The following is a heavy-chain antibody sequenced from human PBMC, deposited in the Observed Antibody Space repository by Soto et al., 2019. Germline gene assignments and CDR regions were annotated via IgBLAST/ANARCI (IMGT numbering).Heavy chain of an antibody. CDR3: ARALNYYFSSGYYRYFDY. CDR1: GYTFTSYG. Sequence: GASVKVSCKASGYTFTSYGIHWVRQAPGQGLEWMGWISAYNGNTNYAQKLQGRVTMTRDTSTSTVYMELSSLRSEDTAVYSSARALNYYFSSGYYRYFDYWGQGTLVTVSS. D-gene: IGHD3-22*01. V-gene: IGHV1-18*01. CDR2: ISAYNGNT. J-gene: IGHJ4*02.